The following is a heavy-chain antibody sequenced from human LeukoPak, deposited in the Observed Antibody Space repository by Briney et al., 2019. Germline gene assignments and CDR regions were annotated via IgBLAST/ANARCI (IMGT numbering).Heavy chain of an antibody. CDR2: IKSKSAGGTT. CDR3: TTEYYGDYHY. J-gene: IGHJ4*02. CDR1: GFTFSTAW. Sequence: AGGSLRLSCATSGFTFSTAWMSWVRQAPGTGLEWVGRIKSKSAGGTTEYAASVKGRFTVSREDSKNTVYLQMDSLITEDTAMYYCTTEYYGDYHYWGQGTLVTVSS. V-gene: IGHV3-15*05. D-gene: IGHD4-17*01.